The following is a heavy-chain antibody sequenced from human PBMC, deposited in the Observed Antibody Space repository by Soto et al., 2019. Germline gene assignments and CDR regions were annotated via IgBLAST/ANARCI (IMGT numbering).Heavy chain of an antibody. CDR2: ISYDGSNK. CDR1: GFTFSSYG. CDR3: AKDSQQLVNYYGMDV. D-gene: IGHD6-13*01. J-gene: IGHJ6*02. Sequence: GGSLRLSCAASGFTFSSYGMHWVRQAPGKGLEWVAVISYDGSNKYYADSVKGRYTISRDNSKNTLYLQMNSLRAEDTAVYYCAKDSQQLVNYYGMDVWGQGTTVTVSS. V-gene: IGHV3-30*18.